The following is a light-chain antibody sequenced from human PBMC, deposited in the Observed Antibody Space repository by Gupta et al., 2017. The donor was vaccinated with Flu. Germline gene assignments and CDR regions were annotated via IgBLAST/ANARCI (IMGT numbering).Light chain of an antibody. J-gene: IGKJ1*01. V-gene: IGKV3D-15*01. CDR1: QSISNN. CDR2: GAS. Sequence: EIVMTQSPATLSVSPGERATLSCRASQSISNNLAWYQQKPGQAPRLLIYGASTRATAFPARFSGSGSGTEFTLTISSLQSEDFAVYYCQHDGRWPWTFGQGTKVEIK. CDR3: QHDGRWPWT.